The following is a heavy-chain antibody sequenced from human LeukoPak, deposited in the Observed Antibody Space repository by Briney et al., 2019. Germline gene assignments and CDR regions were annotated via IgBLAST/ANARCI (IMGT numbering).Heavy chain of an antibody. D-gene: IGHD2-15*01. CDR2: INPSGGST. Sequence: ASVKVSCKASGYTFTSYYMHWVRQAPGQGLEWMGIINPSGGSTSYAQKLQGRVTMTRDTSTSTVYMELSSLRSEDTAVYYCARDWSAAGPGHCSGGSCNWFDPWGQGTLVTVSS. CDR1: GYTFTSYY. V-gene: IGHV1-46*01. CDR3: ARDWSAAGPGHCSGGSCNWFDP. J-gene: IGHJ5*02.